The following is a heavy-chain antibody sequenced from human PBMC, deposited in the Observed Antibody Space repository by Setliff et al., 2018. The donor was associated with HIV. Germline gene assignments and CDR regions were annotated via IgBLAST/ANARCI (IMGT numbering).Heavy chain of an antibody. V-gene: IGHV4-39*07. CDR1: GGSFNTRRTK. CDR2: IFYFGSV. Sequence: SETLSLTCRVSGGSFNTRRTKWGWIRQSPGKGLEWIGSIFYFGSVTYNPSLKSRPLISIDTSKTQFSLKLNSVTAADTAVYYCARDMTYYFDSSGYWYYFDYWGQGTLVTVSS. D-gene: IGHD3-22*01. CDR3: ARDMTYYFDSSGYWYYFDY. J-gene: IGHJ4*02.